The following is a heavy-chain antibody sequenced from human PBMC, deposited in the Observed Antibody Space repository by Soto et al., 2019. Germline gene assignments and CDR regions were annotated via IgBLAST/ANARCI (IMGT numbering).Heavy chain of an antibody. J-gene: IGHJ6*02. D-gene: IGHD2-2*01. CDR3: ARGVENIVVVLDVFGYYGMDV. Sequence: RASVKVSFKASGYSFTRYAIYWLRQAPGQRLEWMGWINAGNGNTKYSQKLQGRVTFTGDTSASTAHMELSSLRSEDTAVYFCARGVENIVVVLDVFGYYGMDVWGQGTTVTVSS. CDR1: GYSFTRYA. V-gene: IGHV1-3*01. CDR2: INAGNGNT.